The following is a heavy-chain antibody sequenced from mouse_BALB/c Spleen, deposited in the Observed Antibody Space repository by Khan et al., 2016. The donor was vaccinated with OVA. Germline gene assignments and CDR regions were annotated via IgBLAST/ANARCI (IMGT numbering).Heavy chain of an antibody. Sequence: QLEESGPGLIQPSQSLSITCTVSGFSLTSYGVHWVRQSPGKGLEWLGVIWSGGSTDYDAAFISRLTISKDNSKSQGFFKMNSLQANDTANYYCASLYDFGEGFAYWGQGTLVTVSA. CDR1: GFSLTSYG. D-gene: IGHD2-3*01. J-gene: IGHJ3*01. CDR3: ASLYDFGEGFAY. CDR2: IWSGGST. V-gene: IGHV2-2*02.